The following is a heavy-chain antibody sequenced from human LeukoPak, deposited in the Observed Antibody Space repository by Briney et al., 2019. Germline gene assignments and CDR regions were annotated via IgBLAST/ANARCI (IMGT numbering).Heavy chain of an antibody. D-gene: IGHD1-26*01. CDR3: ASLVGATSAFDY. Sequence: GGSLRLSCAASGFTFSDYYMSWVRQAPGKGLEWVSSISSSSSYIYYADSVKGRFTISRDNAKNSLYLQMNSLRAEDTAVYYCASLVGATSAFDYWGQGTLVTVSS. V-gene: IGHV3-11*06. CDR2: ISSSSSYI. J-gene: IGHJ4*02. CDR1: GFTFSDYY.